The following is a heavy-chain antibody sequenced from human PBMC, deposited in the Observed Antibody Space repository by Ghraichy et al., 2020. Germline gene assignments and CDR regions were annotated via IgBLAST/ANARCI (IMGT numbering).Heavy chain of an antibody. Sequence: SETLSLTCAVSGGSISSGGYSWSWIRQPPGKGLEWIGYIYHSGSTHYNPSLKSRVTISVDRSKNQFSLKLSSVTAADTAVYFWARAAAARGDAFDIWGRGTMVTVSS. CDR3: ARAAAARGDAFDI. CDR2: IYHSGST. D-gene: IGHD3-10*01. CDR1: GGSISSGGYS. V-gene: IGHV4-30-2*01. J-gene: IGHJ3*02.